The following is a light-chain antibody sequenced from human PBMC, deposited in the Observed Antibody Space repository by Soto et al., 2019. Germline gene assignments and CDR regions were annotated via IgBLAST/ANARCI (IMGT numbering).Light chain of an antibody. Sequence: DIQMTQSPSTLSASVGDSVTITCRASQNIRNWLAWYQQKPGKAPNPLIYDASRLKSGVPSRFSGRGSGTEFTLTITSLQPDDFATYYCHQYNSFSPWTFGQGTKVDIK. V-gene: IGKV1-5*01. CDR3: HQYNSFSPWT. CDR1: QNIRNW. J-gene: IGKJ1*01. CDR2: DAS.